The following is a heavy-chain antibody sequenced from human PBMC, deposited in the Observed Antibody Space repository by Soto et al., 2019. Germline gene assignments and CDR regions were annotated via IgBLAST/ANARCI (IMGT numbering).Heavy chain of an antibody. V-gene: IGHV5-51*01. CDR1: GYSFTSYW. Sequence: GESLKISCKGSGYSFTSYWIGWVRQMPGKGMEWMGFIYPGDSDTRYSPSFQGQVTISADKSISTAYLQWSSLKASDTAMYYCARALRITMVRGVTPNNWFDPWGQGTLVTVSS. CDR2: IYPGDSDT. CDR3: ARALRITMVRGVTPNNWFDP. D-gene: IGHD3-10*01. J-gene: IGHJ5*02.